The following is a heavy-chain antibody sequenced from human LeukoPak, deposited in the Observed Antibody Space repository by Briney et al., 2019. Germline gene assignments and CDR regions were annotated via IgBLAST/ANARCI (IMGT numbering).Heavy chain of an antibody. CDR2: IYPGDSDT. CDR1: GYSFTSYW. Sequence: GESLKISCKGSGYSFTSYWIGWVRQMPGKGPEWMGIIYPGDSDTRYSPSFQGQVTISADKSISTAYLQWSSLKASDTAMYYCARHHLGKWELHPFDYWGQGTLVTVSS. J-gene: IGHJ4*02. V-gene: IGHV5-51*01. CDR3: ARHHLGKWELHPFDY. D-gene: IGHD1-26*01.